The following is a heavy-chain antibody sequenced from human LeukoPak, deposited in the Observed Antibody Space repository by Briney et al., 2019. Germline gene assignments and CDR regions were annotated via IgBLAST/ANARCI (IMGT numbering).Heavy chain of an antibody. CDR2: ISGSGGST. Sequence: EGSLRLSCAASGFTFSSYAMSWVRQAPGKGLEWVSAISGSGGSTYYADSVKGRFTISRDNSKNTLYLQMNSLRAEDTAVYYCAKGPKSLWFGELLPYYYGMDVWGQGTTVTVSS. D-gene: IGHD3-10*01. CDR3: AKGPKSLWFGELLPYYYGMDV. V-gene: IGHV3-23*01. J-gene: IGHJ6*02. CDR1: GFTFSSYA.